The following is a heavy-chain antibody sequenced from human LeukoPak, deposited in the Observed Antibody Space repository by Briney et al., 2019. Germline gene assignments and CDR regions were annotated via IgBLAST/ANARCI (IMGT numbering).Heavy chain of an antibody. CDR2: ISYDGSNK. CDR1: EFIFSAYV. D-gene: IGHD3-9*01. V-gene: IGHV3-30*04. Sequence: PGGSLRLSCAASEFIFSAYVMHWVRQAPGKGLEWVALISYDGSNKEYADSVKGRFTISRDNSKNLLYLQMNSLRGEDTAVYYCARGMGYDLLAGPPDYWGQGTLVTVSS. J-gene: IGHJ4*02. CDR3: ARGMGYDLLAGPPDY.